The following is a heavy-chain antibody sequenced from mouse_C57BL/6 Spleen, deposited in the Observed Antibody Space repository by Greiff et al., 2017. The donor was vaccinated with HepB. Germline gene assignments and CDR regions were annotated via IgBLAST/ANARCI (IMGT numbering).Heavy chain of an antibody. D-gene: IGHD2-4*01. J-gene: IGHJ4*01. Sequence: QVQLQQSGAELVRPGASVTLSCKASGYTFTDYEMHWVKQTPVHGLEWIGAIDPETGGTAYNQKFKGKAILTADKSSSTAYMELRSLTSEDSAVYYCTRWRLRRGYYAMDYWGQGTSVTVSS. V-gene: IGHV1-15*01. CDR2: IDPETGGT. CDR1: GYTFTDYE. CDR3: TRWRLRRGYYAMDY.